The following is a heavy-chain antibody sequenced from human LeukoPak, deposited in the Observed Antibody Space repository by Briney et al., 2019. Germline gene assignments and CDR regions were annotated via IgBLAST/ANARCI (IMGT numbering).Heavy chain of an antibody. CDR2: IYYSGST. J-gene: IGHJ4*02. Sequence: PSETLSLTCTVSGDSISSFYWSWIRQPPGKGLEWIGYIYYSGSTDYNPSLKSRVTISVDTSKNQFSLKLSSVTAADTAVYYCARARTAYMTTGPYFDYWGQGTLVTVSS. CDR3: ARARTAYMTTGPYFDY. CDR1: GDSISSFY. D-gene: IGHD4-11*01. V-gene: IGHV4-59*01.